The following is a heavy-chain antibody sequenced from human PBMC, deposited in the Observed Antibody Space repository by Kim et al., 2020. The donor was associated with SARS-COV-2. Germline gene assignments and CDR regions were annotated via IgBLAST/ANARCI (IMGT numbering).Heavy chain of an antibody. Sequence: ASVKVSCKASGYTFTSYAISWVRQAPGQGLEWMGWISAYEGHANYAAKVQGRLTMTTDTSTSTAYMELRSLRSDDTAVYYCARDWTNDENTDTFDIWGQG. CDR2: ISAYEGHA. J-gene: IGHJ3*02. CDR3: ARDWTNDENTDTFDI. CDR1: GYTFTSYA. D-gene: IGHD1-1*01. V-gene: IGHV1-18*01.